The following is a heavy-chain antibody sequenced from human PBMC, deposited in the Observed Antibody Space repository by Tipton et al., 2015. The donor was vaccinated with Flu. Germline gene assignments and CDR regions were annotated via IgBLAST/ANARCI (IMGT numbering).Heavy chain of an antibody. V-gene: IGHV4-34*01. CDR2: INHSGDT. D-gene: IGHD1-1*01. CDR1: GGSFSGYY. J-gene: IGHJ4*02. Sequence: TLSLTCAVYGGSFSGYYWTYIRQPPGKGLEWIGEINHSGDTNYNPSLKSRVTISVDTSKNQFSLKLTSVTAADTAVYFCARALRTTGFDYWGQGTLVTVSS. CDR3: ARALRTTGFDY.